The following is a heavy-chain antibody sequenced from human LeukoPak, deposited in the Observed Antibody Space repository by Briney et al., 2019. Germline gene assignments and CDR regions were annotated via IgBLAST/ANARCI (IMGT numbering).Heavy chain of an antibody. CDR3: ARAPVTMVRGPNFDY. CDR1: GYTFTSYS. Sequence: ASVKVSCKASGYTFTSYSISWVRQAPGQGLEWMGWISAYNGNTNYAQKLQGRVTMTTDTSTSTAYMELRSLRSDDTAVYYCARAPVTMVRGPNFDYWGQGTLVTVSS. D-gene: IGHD3-10*01. J-gene: IGHJ4*02. V-gene: IGHV1-18*01. CDR2: ISAYNGNT.